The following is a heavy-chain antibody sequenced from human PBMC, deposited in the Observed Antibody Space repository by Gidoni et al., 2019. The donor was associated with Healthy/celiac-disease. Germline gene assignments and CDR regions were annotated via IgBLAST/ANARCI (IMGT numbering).Heavy chain of an antibody. J-gene: IGHJ4*02. CDR3: ARDIRRYCSSTSCSDY. V-gene: IGHV3-21*01. D-gene: IGHD2-2*01. CDR2: ISSSSNYI. CDR1: GFTFSSYS. Sequence: EVQLVESGGGLVKPGGSLRLSCAASGFTFSSYSMNWVRQAPGKGLVGVSSISSSSNYIYYADSVKGRFTISRDNDKNSLYLQMNSLRAEDTAVYYCARDIRRYCSSTSCSDYWGQGTLVTVSA.